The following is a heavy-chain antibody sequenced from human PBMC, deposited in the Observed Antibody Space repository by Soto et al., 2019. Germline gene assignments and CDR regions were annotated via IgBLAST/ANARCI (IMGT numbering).Heavy chain of an antibody. J-gene: IGHJ6*02. D-gene: IGHD3-22*01. CDR1: GFTFSSYD. V-gene: IGHV3-13*01. CDR3: ARETYDSSGPGYYGLDV. CDR2: IGTAGDT. Sequence: LRLCCAASGFTFSSYDMHWVRQATGKGLEWVSAIGTAGDTYYPGSVKGRFTISRENAKNSLYLQMNSLRAGDTAVYYCARETYDSSGPGYYGLDVWGQGXTVTVSS.